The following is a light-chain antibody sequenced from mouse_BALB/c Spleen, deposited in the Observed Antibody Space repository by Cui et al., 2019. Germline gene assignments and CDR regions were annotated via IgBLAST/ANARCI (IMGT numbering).Light chain of an antibody. J-gene: IGKJ1*01. CDR3: QQFTSSPWT. V-gene: IGKV4-50*01. CDR2: YTS. Sequence: ETVLTQSPAIRSAALGGKVTMTCRASSSVNNKYGYQQKSEASPKLLIYYTSNLAPGGPARFSGSRSGNSYSLTISSMEGEDAATYYCQQFTSSPWTFGGGTKLEIK. CDR1: SSVNN.